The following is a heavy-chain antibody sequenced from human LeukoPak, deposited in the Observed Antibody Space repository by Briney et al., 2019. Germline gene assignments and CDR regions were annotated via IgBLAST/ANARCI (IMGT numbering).Heavy chain of an antibody. J-gene: IGHJ4*02. CDR2: INPNTGDT. CDR1: GYTFTGYY. CDR3: AVAPVDY. Sequence: ASVRLSCKASGYTFTGYYMHWVRQAPGQGLEWMGWINPNTGDTHYAQKFQGRVTLTRDTSITTVYMELSRLTSDDTAIFYCAVAPVDYWGQGTLVTVSS. D-gene: IGHD2-21*01. V-gene: IGHV1-2*02.